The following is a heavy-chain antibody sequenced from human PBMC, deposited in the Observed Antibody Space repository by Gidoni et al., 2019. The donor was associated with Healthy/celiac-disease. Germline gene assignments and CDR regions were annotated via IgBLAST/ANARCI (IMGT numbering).Heavy chain of an antibody. J-gene: IGHJ5*02. CDR1: GFTFDDSG. D-gene: IGHD2-15*01. Sequence: VQLVESGGGVVRPGGSLSLSCAAPGFTFDDSGMSWVRQAPGKGLEWVSGINWNGGSTGYADSVKGRFTISRDNAKNSLYLQMNRLRAEDTALYYCAREESLCDGSCSPGWVDPWGQGTLVTVSS. V-gene: IGHV3-20*04. CDR2: INWNGGST. CDR3: AREESLCDGSCSPGWVDP.